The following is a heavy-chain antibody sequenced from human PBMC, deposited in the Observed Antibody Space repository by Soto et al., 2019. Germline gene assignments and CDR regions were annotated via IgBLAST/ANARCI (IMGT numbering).Heavy chain of an antibody. D-gene: IGHD4-4*01. CDR3: AKVVYSGPSKYLDY. J-gene: IGHJ4*02. Sequence: GGSLRLSCVTSGFTFSSSIMRWVRQTPGEGLEWVATIGAGGVDTYYADSVKGRFTISRDNSQNILYLQMNSLRAEDTALYYCAKVVYSGPSKYLDYWGQGALVTVSS. V-gene: IGHV3-23*01. CDR2: IGAGGVDT. CDR1: GFTFSSSI.